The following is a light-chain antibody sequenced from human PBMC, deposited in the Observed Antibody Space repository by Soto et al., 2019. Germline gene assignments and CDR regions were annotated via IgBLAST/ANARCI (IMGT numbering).Light chain of an antibody. J-gene: IGLJ1*01. CDR2: SNN. CDR3: AAWDDSLNGYV. CDR1: SSNIGSNY. V-gene: IGLV1-44*01. Sequence: QSVLTQPPSASGTPGQRVTISCSGSSSNIGSNYVNWYQQLPGAAPKLLIYSNNQRPSGVPDRFSGSKSGTSASLAISGLQSEYEADYYCAAWDDSLNGYVFGTGTKLTVL.